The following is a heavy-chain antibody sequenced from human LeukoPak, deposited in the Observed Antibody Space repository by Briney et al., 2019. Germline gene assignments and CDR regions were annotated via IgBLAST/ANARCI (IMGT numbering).Heavy chain of an antibody. D-gene: IGHD3-10*01. CDR1: GFTFSTYA. CDR3: ARGRTGAGRYYLDY. V-gene: IGHV3-23*01. J-gene: IGHJ4*02. Sequence: GGSLRPSCTPSGFTFSTYAIIWVRQAPGKGLEWVSSICGNGGTTYYADSVKGRFIISRDNSKNTLHLQINSLGVEDTAKYYCARGRTGAGRYYLDYWGQGTLVTVSS. CDR2: ICGNGGTT.